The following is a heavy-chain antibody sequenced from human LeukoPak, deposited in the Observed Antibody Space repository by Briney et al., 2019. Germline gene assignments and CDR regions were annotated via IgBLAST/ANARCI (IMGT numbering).Heavy chain of an antibody. J-gene: IGHJ3*02. V-gene: IGHV4-61*02. CDR2: IYSSGST. D-gene: IGHD3-3*01. CDR1: GASISSGSYY. CDR3: AREPSPERGGVAFDI. Sequence: SETLSLTCTVSGASISSGSYYWRWIRQPAGKGLEWIVRIYSSGSTNYNPSLKSRVTISVDTSKNQFSLKLRFVTAADTAVYYCAREPSPERGGVAFDIWGQGTMVTVSS.